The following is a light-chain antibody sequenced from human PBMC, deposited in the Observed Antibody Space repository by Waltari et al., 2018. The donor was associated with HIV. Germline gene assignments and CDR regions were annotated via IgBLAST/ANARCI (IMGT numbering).Light chain of an antibody. V-gene: IGLV2-8*01. CDR1: SSDVGGYNY. CDR3: SSYAGSDTLV. J-gene: IGLJ2*01. Sequence: QSALTQPPSASGSPGQSVTISYTGTSSDVGGYNYVSWYQQHPGRAPKLIIYEVTKRPSGVPDRFSGSKFGSGTTAALTVSGLQAEDEADYYCSSYAGSDTLVFGGGTKLTVL. CDR2: EVT.